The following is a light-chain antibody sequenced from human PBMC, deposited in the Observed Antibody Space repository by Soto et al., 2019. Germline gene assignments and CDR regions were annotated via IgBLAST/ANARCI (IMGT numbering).Light chain of an antibody. CDR3: QRHNSAPFT. V-gene: IGKV1-27*01. CDR2: AAY. CDR1: QGITNY. Sequence: DIQMTQSPSSLSASVGDRVTITCRASQGITNYLAWYQQKPGKVPKLLISAAYTLQSGVPPRFSGSGSGTDFTLTISSLQPEDVATYCCQRHNSAPFTFGPGTRVDI. J-gene: IGKJ3*01.